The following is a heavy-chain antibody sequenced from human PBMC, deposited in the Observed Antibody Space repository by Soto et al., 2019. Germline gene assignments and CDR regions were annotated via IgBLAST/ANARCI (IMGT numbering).Heavy chain of an antibody. CDR3: ARFQGDRPGGYYYYYMDV. CDR2: ISAYNGNT. J-gene: IGHJ6*03. D-gene: IGHD2-21*02. Sequence: QVQLVQSGAEVKKPGASVKVSCKASDYTFTSYGISWVRQAPGQGLEWMGWISAYNGNTNYAQKLQGRVTMTTDTCTSTAYMELRSLRSDDTAVYYCARFQGDRPGGYYYYYMDVWGKGTTVTVSS. V-gene: IGHV1-18*01. CDR1: DYTFTSYG.